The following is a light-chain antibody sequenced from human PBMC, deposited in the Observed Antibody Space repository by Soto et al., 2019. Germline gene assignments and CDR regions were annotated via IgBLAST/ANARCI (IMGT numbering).Light chain of an antibody. CDR2: EVT. J-gene: IGLJ1*01. CDR3: SSYTTSTTRA. V-gene: IGLV2-14*01. Sequence: QSVLTQPASVSGSPGQSIAISCTGSSSDVGIYNYVSWYQQHPGKVPKLIIYEVTNRPSGVSNRFSGSKSGNTASLTISGLQAEDEADYYCSSYTTSTTRALGTATKLTV. CDR1: SSDVGIYNY.